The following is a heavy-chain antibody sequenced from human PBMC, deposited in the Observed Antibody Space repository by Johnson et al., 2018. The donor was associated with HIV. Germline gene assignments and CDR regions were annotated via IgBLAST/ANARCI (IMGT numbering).Heavy chain of an antibody. CDR2: IRSKANTYAT. V-gene: IGHV3-73*02. Sequence: EVQLVESGGGLVQPGGSLILSCAASGFSFNNYWMHWVRQAPGKGLVWVSRIRSKANTYATAYAASVKGRFTISRDDSKNTAYLQMNRLKTEDTAVYSCTQTGFRGEDAFDIWGQGTIVTVSS. CDR1: GFSFNNYW. D-gene: IGHD3-10*01. J-gene: IGHJ3*02. CDR3: TQTGFRGEDAFDI.